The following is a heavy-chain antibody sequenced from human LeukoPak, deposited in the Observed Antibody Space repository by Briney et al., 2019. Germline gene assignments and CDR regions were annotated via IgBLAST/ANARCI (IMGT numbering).Heavy chain of an antibody. J-gene: IGHJ4*02. D-gene: IGHD6-13*01. CDR2: IYTSGST. CDR1: GGSISSGSYY. Sequence: SETLSLTCTVSGGSISSGSYYWSWIRQPAGKGLEWSGRIYTSGSTNYNPSLKSRVTISVDTSKNQFSLKLSSVTAADTAVYYYARVPLPEQHVDYWGQGTLVTVSS. CDR3: ARVPLPEQHVDY. V-gene: IGHV4-61*02.